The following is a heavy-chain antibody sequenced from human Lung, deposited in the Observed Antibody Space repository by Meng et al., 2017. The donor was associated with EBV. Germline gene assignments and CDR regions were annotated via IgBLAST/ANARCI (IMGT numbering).Heavy chain of an antibody. CDR1: VSNLKNAG. Sequence: LVESGGGLSNPWQSQRPALAASVSNLKNAGMNWVRQAPGKGLGWVGRIKSQGEDEATDYAAPVRGRFAISRDDSKNTVYLQMNSLRSEDTAVYYCSRDQGGGRRDFDYWGQGTLVTVSS. D-gene: IGHD2-15*01. V-gene: IGHV3-15*07. J-gene: IGHJ4*02. CDR3: SRDQGGGRRDFDY. CDR2: IKSQGEDEAT.